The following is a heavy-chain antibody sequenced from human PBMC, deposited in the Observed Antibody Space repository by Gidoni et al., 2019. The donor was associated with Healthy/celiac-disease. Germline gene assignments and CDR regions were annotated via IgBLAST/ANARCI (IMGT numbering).Heavy chain of an antibody. CDR1: GFPFSSYA. D-gene: IGHD2-2*01. CDR2: ISGSGGST. J-gene: IGHJ4*02. CDR3: AKGGAYQLLGIDY. Sequence: EVQLLESGGGLVQPGGSLRLSCPASGFPFSSYAMSWVRQAPGKGREWVAAISGSGGSTYYADSVKGRFTISRDNSKNTLYLKMNSLRAEDTAVYYCAKGGAYQLLGIDYWGQGTLVTVSS. V-gene: IGHV3-23*01.